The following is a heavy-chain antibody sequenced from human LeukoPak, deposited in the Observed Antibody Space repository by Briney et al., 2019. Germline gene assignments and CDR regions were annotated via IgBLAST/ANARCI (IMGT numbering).Heavy chain of an antibody. CDR2: VFYTGST. CDR1: GDSISPYY. D-gene: IGHD1-26*01. V-gene: IGHV4-59*01. Sequence: SEXLSLTCTVSGDSISPYYWSWIRQPPGGGLEGIGYVFYTGSTNYNPSLTSRVTISVDTSRNQFSLKLTSVTAADTAVYYCARTRSGYSTLGYWGQGTLVTVSS. J-gene: IGHJ4*02. CDR3: ARTRSGYSTLGY.